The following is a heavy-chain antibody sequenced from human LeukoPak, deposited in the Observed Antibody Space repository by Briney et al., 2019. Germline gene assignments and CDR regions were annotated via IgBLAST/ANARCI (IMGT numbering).Heavy chain of an antibody. J-gene: IGHJ4*02. Sequence: SETLSLTCTVSGGSISSSSYYWGWIRQPPGKGLEWIGYIYYSGSTNYNPSLKSRVTISVDTSKNQFSLKLSSVTAADTAVYYCARGNYYDSSGYLDYWGQGTLVTVSS. D-gene: IGHD3-22*01. CDR1: GGSISSSSYY. CDR2: IYYSGST. V-gene: IGHV4-61*05. CDR3: ARGNYYDSSGYLDY.